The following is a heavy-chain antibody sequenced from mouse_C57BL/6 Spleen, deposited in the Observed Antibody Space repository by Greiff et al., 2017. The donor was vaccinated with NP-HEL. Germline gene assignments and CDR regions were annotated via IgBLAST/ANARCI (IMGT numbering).Heavy chain of an antibody. Sequence: QVQLQQPGAELVKPGASVKLSCKASGYTFTSYWMQWVKQRPGQGLEWIGEIDPSDSYTNYNQKFKGKATLTVDTSSSTAYMQLSSLTSADTVVYYCARWYYGIVSWCAYWGQGTLVTVSA. CDR2: IDPSDSYT. V-gene: IGHV1-50*01. J-gene: IGHJ3*01. D-gene: IGHD1-1*01. CDR3: ARWYYGIVSWCAY. CDR1: GYTFTSYW.